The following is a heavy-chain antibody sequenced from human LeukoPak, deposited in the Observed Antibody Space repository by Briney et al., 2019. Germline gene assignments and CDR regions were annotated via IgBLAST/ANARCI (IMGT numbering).Heavy chain of an antibody. J-gene: IGHJ4*02. CDR1: GFTFSSYW. V-gene: IGHV3-74*01. D-gene: IGHD3-10*01. CDR2: IKSDGSVT. Sequence: GSLRLSCAASGFTFSSYWMHWVRQAPGKGLVWVSRIKSDGSVTIYANSVKGRFTISRDNAKNTLYLQMNSLRAEDTAVYYCATGLLIWFGESENYWGQGTLVTVSS. CDR3: ATGLLIWFGESENY.